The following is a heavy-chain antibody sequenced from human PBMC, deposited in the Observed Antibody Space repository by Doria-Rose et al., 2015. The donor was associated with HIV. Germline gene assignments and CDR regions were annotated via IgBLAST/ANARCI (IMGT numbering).Heavy chain of an antibody. V-gene: IGHV4-31*02. J-gene: IGHJ4*02. CDR2: PYYTGTS. Sequence: GLESLGYPYYTGTSDYSPSLKSRLNMAVDTSKNQFSLKLSFVTVADTAVYYCARMGSYRELDYWGQGALVIGSA. CDR3: ARMGSYRELDY. D-gene: IGHD3-3*01.